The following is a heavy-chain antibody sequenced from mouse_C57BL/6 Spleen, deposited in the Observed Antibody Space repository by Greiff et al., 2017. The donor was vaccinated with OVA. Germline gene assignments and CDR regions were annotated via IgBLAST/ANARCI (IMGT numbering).Heavy chain of an antibody. Sequence: VQLKQPGAELVRPGSSVKLSCKASGYTFTSYWMHWVKQRPIQGLEWIGNIDPSDSETHYNQKFKDKATLTVDKSSSTAYMQLSSLTSEDSAVYYCARMDWSYAMDYWGQGTSVTVSS. CDR3: ARMDWSYAMDY. CDR2: IDPSDSET. CDR1: GYTFTSYW. D-gene: IGHD4-1*01. V-gene: IGHV1-52*01. J-gene: IGHJ4*01.